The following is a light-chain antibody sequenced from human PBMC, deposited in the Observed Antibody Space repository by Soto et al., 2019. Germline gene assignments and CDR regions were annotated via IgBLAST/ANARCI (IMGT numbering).Light chain of an antibody. CDR3: QHSDSTPWT. V-gene: IGKV1-39*01. Sequence: DIYMTQFPSSLSASVGDRVTITCRASQSISSYLDWYQQKSGKVPKLLIYAASSLQSGVPSRFSGSGSGTDFTLTISGLEPEDFAMYYCQHSDSTPWTFGQGTKVDIK. CDR2: AAS. J-gene: IGKJ1*01. CDR1: QSISSY.